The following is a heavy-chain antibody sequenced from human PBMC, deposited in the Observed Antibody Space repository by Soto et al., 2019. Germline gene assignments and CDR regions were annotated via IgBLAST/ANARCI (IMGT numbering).Heavy chain of an antibody. CDR1: GFTFSSHV. CDR2: ISGSGGST. V-gene: IGHV3-23*01. D-gene: IGHD2-2*01. J-gene: IGHJ6*02. CDR3: AKRGNCSSTSCPYGMDV. Sequence: GGSLRLSCAASGFTFSSHVMSWVRQAPGKGLEWVSAISGSGGSTFSADSVKGRFTISRDNSKNTVYLQMNSLRAEDTAVYYCAKRGNCSSTSCPYGMDVWGQGTTVTVSS.